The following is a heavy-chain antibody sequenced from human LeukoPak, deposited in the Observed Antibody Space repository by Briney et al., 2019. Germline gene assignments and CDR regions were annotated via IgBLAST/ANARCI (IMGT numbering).Heavy chain of an antibody. Sequence: PGGSLTLSCAASGFTFSRYWIHWVRQAPGKGPVWVSVISTDGSSTRYADSVKGRFTISRDNVKNTLYLQMNSLRVEDTAVYYCTGPSFDASGMGFDPWDQGALVTVSS. CDR1: GFTFSRYW. V-gene: IGHV3-74*01. CDR2: ISTDGSST. D-gene: IGHD3-10*01. CDR3: TGPSFDASGMGFDP. J-gene: IGHJ5*02.